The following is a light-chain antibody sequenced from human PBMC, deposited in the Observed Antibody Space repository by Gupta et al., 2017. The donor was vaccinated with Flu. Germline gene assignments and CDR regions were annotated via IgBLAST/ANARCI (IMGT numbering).Light chain of an antibody. CDR3: QQFHSRPHT. V-gene: IGKV4-1*01. CDR1: QSVLQTSNNENY. Sequence: DIVMTQSPDSLAVSLGERATIKCFSSQSVLQTSNNENYLGWYQQKSGQPPKLLVYWTSIREYGVPDRFRGSGSGTEFTLEITNLQAEDVAVYYCQQFHSRPHTFGQGTKVEI. J-gene: IGKJ2*01. CDR2: WTS.